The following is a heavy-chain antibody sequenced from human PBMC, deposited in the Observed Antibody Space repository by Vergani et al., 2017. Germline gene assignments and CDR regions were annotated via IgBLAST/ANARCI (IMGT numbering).Heavy chain of an antibody. V-gene: IGHV3-23*01. Sequence: EVQLLESGGGLVQPGGSLRLSCAASGFTFSSYAMSWVRQAPGKGLEWVSAISGSGGSTYYADSVKGRFTIARDNSKNTRYLQMKSLRAEDTAVYYCAKDPGDIVVGSRGYEINCWSQGTLVTVSS. J-gene: IGHJ4*02. CDR1: GFTFSSYA. D-gene: IGHD2-15*01. CDR2: ISGSGGST. CDR3: AKDPGDIVVGSRGYEINC.